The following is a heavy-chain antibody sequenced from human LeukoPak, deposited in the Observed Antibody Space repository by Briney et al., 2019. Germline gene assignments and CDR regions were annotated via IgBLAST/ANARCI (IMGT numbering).Heavy chain of an antibody. Sequence: PGGSLRLSCAASGFTFSSYAMHWVRQAPGKGLEWEAVISYDGSHEYYADSVKGRFTISRDNSKNTVYLQMNSLRAEDTALYYCARERSSGSYYDHWGQGTLVTVSS. J-gene: IGHJ4*02. D-gene: IGHD1-26*01. CDR2: ISYDGSHE. CDR1: GFTFSSYA. CDR3: ARERSSGSYYDH. V-gene: IGHV3-30*04.